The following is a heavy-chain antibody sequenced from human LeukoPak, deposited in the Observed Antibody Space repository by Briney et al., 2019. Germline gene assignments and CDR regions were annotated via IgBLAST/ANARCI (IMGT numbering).Heavy chain of an antibody. D-gene: IGHD3-22*01. CDR2: ISGSGGST. CDR3: AKEVRYDSSGSIPGS. CDR1: GFTFSSYA. Sequence: PGGFLRLSCAASGFTFSSYAMSWVRQAPGKGLEWVSAISGSGGSTYYADSVKGRFTISRDNSKNTLYLQMDSLRAEDTAVYYCAKEVRYDSSGSIPGSWGQGTLVTVSS. V-gene: IGHV3-23*01. J-gene: IGHJ4*02.